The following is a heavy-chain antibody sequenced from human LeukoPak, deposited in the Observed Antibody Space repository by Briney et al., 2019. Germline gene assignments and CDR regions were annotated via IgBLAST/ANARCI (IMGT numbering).Heavy chain of an antibody. CDR2: FHSSGST. D-gene: IGHD6-13*01. V-gene: IGHV4-4*07. J-gene: IGHJ5*02. CDR1: GGSISNYY. Sequence: PSETLSLTCTVSGGSISNYYWSWIRQPAGKGLEWIGRFHSSGSTNFNPSLKSRVTMSADTSQNQFSLRLSSMTAADTAVYYCARIAAAGFLGWFDPWGQGILVTVSS. CDR3: ARIAAAGFLGWFDP.